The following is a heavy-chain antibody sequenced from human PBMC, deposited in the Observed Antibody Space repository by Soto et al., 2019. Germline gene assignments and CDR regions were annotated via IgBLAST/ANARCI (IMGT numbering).Heavy chain of an antibody. J-gene: IGHJ5*02. V-gene: IGHV1-2*04. Sequence: ASVKVSCKASGYTFTGYYMHWVRQAPGQGLEWMGWINPNSGGTNYAQKFQGWVTMTRDTSISTAYMELSRLRSDDTAVYYCARGGNIVVVVAATTNWFDPWGQGTLVTVSS. CDR1: GYTFTGYY. CDR3: ARGGNIVVVVAATTNWFDP. D-gene: IGHD2-15*01. CDR2: INPNSGGT.